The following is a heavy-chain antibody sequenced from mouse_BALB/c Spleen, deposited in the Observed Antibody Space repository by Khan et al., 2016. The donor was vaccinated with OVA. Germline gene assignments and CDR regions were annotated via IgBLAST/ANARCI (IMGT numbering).Heavy chain of an antibody. CDR2: VNPNTDNI. CDR3: ARGYDFFAS. J-gene: IGHJ3*01. CDR1: GYSFTLYY. Sequence: EVKLKESGPDLVKPGASVKISCKASGYSFTLYYMSWVKQSHGKSLEWIGRVNPNTDNINYNQEFKGKAILTVDKSSNTAYMELRSLTSEDSADYFCARGYDFFASWGQGTLVTVSA. V-gene: IGHV1-26*01. D-gene: IGHD2-14*01.